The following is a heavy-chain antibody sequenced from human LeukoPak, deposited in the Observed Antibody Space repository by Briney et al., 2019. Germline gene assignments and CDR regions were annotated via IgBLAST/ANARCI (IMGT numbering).Heavy chain of an antibody. CDR3: AKDYYDSSGYPYGGYYFDY. D-gene: IGHD3-22*01. V-gene: IGHV3-21*01. CDR1: GFTFSSYS. CDR2: ISSSSSYI. Sequence: AGGSLRLSCAASGFTFSSYSMNWVRQAPGKGVEWVSSISSSSSYIYYADSVKGRFTISRDNSKNTLYLQMNSLRAEDTAVYYCAKDYYDSSGYPYGGYYFDYWGQGTLVTVSS. J-gene: IGHJ4*02.